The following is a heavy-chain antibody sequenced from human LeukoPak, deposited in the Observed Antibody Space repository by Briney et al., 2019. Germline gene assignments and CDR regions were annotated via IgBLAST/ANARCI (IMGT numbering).Heavy chain of an antibody. Sequence: ASVKVPCKVSGYTLTELSMHWVRQAPGKGLEWMGGFDPEDGETIYAQKFQGRVTMTEDTSTDTAYMELSSLRSEDTAVYYCATGRTAVDTAMVPFDYWGQGTLVTVSS. CDR3: ATGRTAVDTAMVPFDY. D-gene: IGHD5-18*01. V-gene: IGHV1-24*01. CDR1: GYTLTELS. J-gene: IGHJ4*02. CDR2: FDPEDGET.